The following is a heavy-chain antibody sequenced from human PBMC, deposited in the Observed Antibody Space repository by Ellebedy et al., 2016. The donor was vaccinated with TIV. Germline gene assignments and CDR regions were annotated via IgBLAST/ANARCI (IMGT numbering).Heavy chain of an antibody. V-gene: IGHV3-48*03. D-gene: IGHD2-2*01. Sequence: GESLKISCAASGFTFSSYEMNWVRQAPGKGLEWVSYISSSGSTIYYADSVKGRFTISRDNAKNSLYLQMNSLRAEDTAVYYCARGYCSSTSCYAGDYWGRGTLVTVSS. CDR3: ARGYCSSTSCYAGDY. CDR2: ISSSGSTI. CDR1: GFTFSSYE. J-gene: IGHJ4*02.